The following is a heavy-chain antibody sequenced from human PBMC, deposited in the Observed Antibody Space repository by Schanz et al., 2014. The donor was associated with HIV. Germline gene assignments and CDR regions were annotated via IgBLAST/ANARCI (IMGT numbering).Heavy chain of an antibody. CDR3: AKGGFYGDYVSYYYGLDV. CDR1: GFTFNNYA. Sequence: EVQLLEFGGGLVRPGESLRLSCLASGFTFNNYAMSWVRQAPGKGLEWVSSISGSGGSTYYADSVKGRFTISRGNSKNTLYLQMNSLRAEDTAVYYCAKGGFYGDYVSYYYGLDVWGQGTTVTVSS. V-gene: IGHV3-23*01. D-gene: IGHD4-17*01. CDR2: ISGSGGST. J-gene: IGHJ6*02.